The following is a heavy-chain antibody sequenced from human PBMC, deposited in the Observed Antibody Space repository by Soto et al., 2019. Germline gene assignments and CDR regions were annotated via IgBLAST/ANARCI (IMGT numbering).Heavy chain of an antibody. V-gene: IGHV4-38-2*02. D-gene: IGHD6-19*01. J-gene: IGHJ6*02. CDR1: GYSISSGYY. CDR2: IYHSGST. Sequence: SETLSLTCAVSGYSISSGYYWGWIRQPPGKGLEWIGSIYHSGSTYYNPSLKSRVTISVDTSKNQFSLKLSSVTAADTAVYYCARDREAGYNFYYGMDVWGQGTTVTVSS. CDR3: ARDREAGYNFYYGMDV.